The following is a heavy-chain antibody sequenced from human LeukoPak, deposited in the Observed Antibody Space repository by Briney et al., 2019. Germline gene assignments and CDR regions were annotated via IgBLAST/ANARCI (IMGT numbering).Heavy chain of an antibody. CDR2: IYTSGST. Sequence: PSQTLSLTCTVPGGSISSGSYYWSWIRQPAGKGLEWIGRIYTSGSTNYNPSLKSRVTISVDTSKNQFSLKLSSVTAADTAVYYCARAPDCSSTSCYTYHYGMDVWGQGTTVTVSS. V-gene: IGHV4-61*02. J-gene: IGHJ6*02. CDR3: ARAPDCSSTSCYTYHYGMDV. CDR1: GGSISSGSYY. D-gene: IGHD2-2*02.